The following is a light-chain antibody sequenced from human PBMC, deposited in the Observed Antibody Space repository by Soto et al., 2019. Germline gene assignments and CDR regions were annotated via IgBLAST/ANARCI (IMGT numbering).Light chain of an antibody. V-gene: IGLV1-44*01. CDR3: SSYTTSSLYV. J-gene: IGLJ1*01. CDR1: SSNIGANP. Sequence: QSVLTQPPSASGTPGQRVTISCSGSSSNIGANPINWYQQLPGTAPKLLIYNNDQRPSGVPDRFSASKSGTSASLAISGLQSEDEADYYCSSYTTSSLYVFGTGTKVTVL. CDR2: NND.